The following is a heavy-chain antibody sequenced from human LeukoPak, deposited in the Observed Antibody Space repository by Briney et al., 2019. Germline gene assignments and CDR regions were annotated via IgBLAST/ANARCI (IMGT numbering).Heavy chain of an antibody. CDR1: GYTFTGYY. Sequence: GASVKVSCKASGYTFTGYYMHWVRQAPGQGLEWMGWINPNSGGTNYAQKFQGRVTMTRDTSISTAYMELSRLRSDDTAVYYCARELGSYDFWSGTSEDYYYGMDVWGQGTTVTVSS. J-gene: IGHJ6*02. CDR2: INPNSGGT. CDR3: ARELGSYDFWSGTSEDYYYGMDV. D-gene: IGHD3-3*01. V-gene: IGHV1-2*02.